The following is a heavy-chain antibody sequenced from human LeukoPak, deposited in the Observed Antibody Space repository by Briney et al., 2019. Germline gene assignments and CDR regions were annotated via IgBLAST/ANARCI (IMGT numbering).Heavy chain of an antibody. CDR2: IYTSGNT. V-gene: IGHV4-4*07. CDR1: GGSMSPCY. J-gene: IGHJ4*02. CDR3: ARHPEGYLRY. D-gene: IGHD5-12*01. Sequence: SETLSLTCTVSGGSMSPCYWSWIRQPAGKGLEWIGRIYTSGNTNYNPSLKSRVTMSVDTSKNQFSLKLSSVTAADTAVYYCARHPEGYLRYWGQGTLVTVSS.